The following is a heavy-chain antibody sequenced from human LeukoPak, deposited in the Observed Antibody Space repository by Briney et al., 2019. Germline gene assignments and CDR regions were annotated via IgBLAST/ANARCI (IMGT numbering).Heavy chain of an antibody. Sequence: ASVKVSCKASGYTFTSYYMHWVRQAPGQGLEWMGIINPSGGSTSYAQKFQGRVTMTRDTSTSTVYMELSSLRSEDTAVYYCARDPGQQLVLGYYYYGMDVWGQGTTVTVSS. J-gene: IGHJ6*02. CDR3: ARDPGQQLVLGYYYYGMDV. CDR1: GYTFTSYY. V-gene: IGHV1-46*01. CDR2: INPSGGST. D-gene: IGHD6-13*01.